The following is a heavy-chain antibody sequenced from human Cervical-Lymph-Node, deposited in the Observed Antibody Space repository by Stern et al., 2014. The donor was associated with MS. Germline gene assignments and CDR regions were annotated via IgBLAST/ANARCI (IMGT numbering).Heavy chain of an antibody. CDR3: ARGGAVAGQTFYFDQ. V-gene: IGHV4-31*03. CDR1: GGSISSGDYY. Sequence: MQLVESGPGLVKPSQTLSLTCTVSGGSISSGDYYWSWIRQHPGKGREWIGDIYYSGSTYYNPSLKSRVTISIDTSKNQFSLKLNSVTAADTAVYSCARGGAVAGQTFYFDQWGQGTLVTVSS. J-gene: IGHJ4*02. D-gene: IGHD6-19*01. CDR2: IYYSGST.